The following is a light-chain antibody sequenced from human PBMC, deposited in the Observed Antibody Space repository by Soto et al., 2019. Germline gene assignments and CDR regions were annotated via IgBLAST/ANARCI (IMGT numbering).Light chain of an antibody. J-gene: IGLJ3*02. V-gene: IGLV2-14*01. Sequence: QSALTHPASVSESPGHSITISCIGTSSDVGAYDHVSWYQQHPGKAPKVIISEVSNRPSGVSTRFSGSKSGNTASLTISGLQTEDEADYYCSSYTSSTNWVFGGGTKVTVL. CDR1: SSDVGAYDH. CDR2: EVS. CDR3: SSYTSSTNWV.